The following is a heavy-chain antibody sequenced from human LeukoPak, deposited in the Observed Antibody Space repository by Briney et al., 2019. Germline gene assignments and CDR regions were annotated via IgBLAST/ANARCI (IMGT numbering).Heavy chain of an antibody. CDR1: GYTFTTYG. D-gene: IGHD1-26*01. CDR3: ARRGYSGSYFYFDY. CDR2: ISTYNGNT. Sequence: GASVKVSCKASGYTFTTYGISWVRQAPGQGLEWMGWISTYNGNTNHAQKLQGRVTMTTDSSTSTAYMELRCLRSDDTAVYYCARRGYSGSYFYFDYWGQGTLVTVSS. V-gene: IGHV1-18*01. J-gene: IGHJ4*02.